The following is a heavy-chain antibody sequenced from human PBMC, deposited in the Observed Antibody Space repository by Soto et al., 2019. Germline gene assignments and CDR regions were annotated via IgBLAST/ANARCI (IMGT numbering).Heavy chain of an antibody. D-gene: IGHD2-2*01. V-gene: IGHV3-30-3*01. J-gene: IGHJ4*02. Sequence: QVQLVESGGGVVQPGRSLRLSCAASGFTFSSYAMHWVRQAPGKGLEWVAVISYDGSNKYYADSVKGRFTISRDNSKNTLYLQMNSLRAEDTAVYYCARGALVPAAIVDYWGQGTLVTVSS. CDR2: ISYDGSNK. CDR3: ARGALVPAAIVDY. CDR1: GFTFSSYA.